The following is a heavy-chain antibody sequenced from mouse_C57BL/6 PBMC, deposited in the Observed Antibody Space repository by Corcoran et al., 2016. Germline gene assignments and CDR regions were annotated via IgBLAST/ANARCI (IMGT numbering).Heavy chain of an antibody. J-gene: IGHJ3*01. CDR2: INPNNGGT. CDR3: ARLSTMVSAWFAY. CDR1: GYTFTDYN. Sequence: EVQLQQSGPELVKPGASVKIPCKASGYTFTDYNMDWVKQSHGKSLEWIGDINPNNGGTIYNQKFKGKATLTVDKSSSTAYMELRSLTSEDTAVYYWARLSTMVSAWFAYWGQGTLVTVSA. D-gene: IGHD2-1*01. V-gene: IGHV1-18*01.